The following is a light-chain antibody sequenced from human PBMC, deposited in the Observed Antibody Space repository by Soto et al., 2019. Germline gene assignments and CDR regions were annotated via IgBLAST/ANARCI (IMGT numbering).Light chain of an antibody. CDR2: GAS. V-gene: IGKV3-20*01. CDR3: QQYGHLMYT. J-gene: IGKJ5*01. CDR1: QSVGSDY. Sequence: DIVLTQSPGTLSLAPGDRATLSCRASQSVGSDYLAWYQQKRGQAPRLIMYGASSRATGIPDRFSGSGSGTDGTITISRLEPEDAAVYDGQQYGHLMYTFGQGTRLEIK.